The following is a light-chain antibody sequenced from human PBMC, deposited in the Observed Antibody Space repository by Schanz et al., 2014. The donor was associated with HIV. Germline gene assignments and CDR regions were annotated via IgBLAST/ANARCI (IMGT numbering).Light chain of an antibody. CDR3: QQSNDWPRST. Sequence: EIVLTQSPGTLSLSPGETATLSCRASQSVGINLAWYQQKPGQAPRLLISGASTRAANIPARFSGSGSGTEFTLTISSLQSEDFAVYYCQQSNDWPRSTFGPGTKVDIK. CDR2: GAS. V-gene: IGKV3-15*01. J-gene: IGKJ3*01. CDR1: QSVGIN.